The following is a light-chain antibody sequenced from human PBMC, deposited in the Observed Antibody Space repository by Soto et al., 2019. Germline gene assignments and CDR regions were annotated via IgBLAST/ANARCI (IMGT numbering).Light chain of an antibody. V-gene: IGLV4-60*03. CDR2: VESSGSY. J-gene: IGLJ2*01. CDR3: ETWDSNTRV. CDR1: SGHSIYN. Sequence: QSVLTQSSSASASLGSSVKLTCTLSSGHSIYNLAWHQQQPGKAPRYLMKVESSGSYNKGSGVPGRFSGSSSGADRYLTISNLQSEDEADYYCETWDSNTRVFGGGTKLTVL.